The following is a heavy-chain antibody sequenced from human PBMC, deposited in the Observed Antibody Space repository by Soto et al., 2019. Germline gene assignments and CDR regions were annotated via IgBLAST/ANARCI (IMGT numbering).Heavy chain of an antibody. D-gene: IGHD6-6*01. CDR2: IIPIFGTA. J-gene: IGHJ5*02. Sequence: QVQLVQSGAEVKKPGSSVKVSCKASGGTFSSYAISWVRQAPGQGLEWMGGIIPIFGTANYAQKFQGRVTLTADESTSTAYMELSSLRSEDTAVYYCASRWGSSSSRGHWFDPWGQGTLVTVSS. CDR1: GGTFSSYA. CDR3: ASRWGSSSSRGHWFDP. V-gene: IGHV1-69*01.